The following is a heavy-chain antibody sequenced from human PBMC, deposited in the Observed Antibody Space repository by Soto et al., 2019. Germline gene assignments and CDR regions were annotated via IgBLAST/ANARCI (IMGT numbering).Heavy chain of an antibody. Sequence: PSETLSLTXTVSGGSISSYYWSWIRQPPGKGLEWIGYIYYSGSTNYNPSLKSRVTISVDTSKNQFSLKLSSVTAADTAVYYCARVDYYESSGYFDYWGQGTLVTVSS. CDR3: ARVDYYESSGYFDY. CDR1: GGSISSYY. D-gene: IGHD3-22*01. V-gene: IGHV4-59*01. CDR2: IYYSGST. J-gene: IGHJ4*02.